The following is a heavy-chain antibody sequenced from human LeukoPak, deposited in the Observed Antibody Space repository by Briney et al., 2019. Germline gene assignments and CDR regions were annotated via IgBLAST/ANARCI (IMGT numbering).Heavy chain of an antibody. Sequence: GGSLRLSCAASGFTFSSFGMHWVRQAPGKGLEWVAVIWSDGNNKYYADSVKGRFTISRDNSKNTLYLQMNSLRAEDTAVYYCARDMTYYYGMDVWGQGTTVTVSS. J-gene: IGHJ6*02. CDR3: ARDMTYYYGMDV. D-gene: IGHD3-16*01. CDR1: GFTFSSFG. V-gene: IGHV3-33*01. CDR2: IWSDGNNK.